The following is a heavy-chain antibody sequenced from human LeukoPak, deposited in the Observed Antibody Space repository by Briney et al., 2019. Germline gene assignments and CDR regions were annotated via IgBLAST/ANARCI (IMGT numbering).Heavy chain of an antibody. CDR3: ARKGMGSPLDF. V-gene: IGHV1-18*04. J-gene: IGHJ4*02. Sequence: ASVKVSCKTSGFTFTSYGISWMRQAPGQGLEWMAWISANNGDTHYAQRLQGRVTLTTETSTGTAYMEVRSLRSDDTAVYYCARKGMGSPLDFWGQGTLVTVSS. D-gene: IGHD3-10*01. CDR2: ISANNGDT. CDR1: GFTFTSYG.